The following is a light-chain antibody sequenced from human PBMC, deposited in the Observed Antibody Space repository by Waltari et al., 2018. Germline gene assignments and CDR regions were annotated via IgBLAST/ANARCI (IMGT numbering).Light chain of an antibody. CDR1: SLRTYY. V-gene: IGLV3-19*01. J-gene: IGLJ2*01. Sequence: SSELTQDPAVSVALGQTVRITCQGDSLRTYYVSWFHQKPGQAPALVIYGKNNRPSGILDRFSASSSGSTASLTIIGAQAEDEADYYCHSRDSSGDVVIGGGTKLTVV. CDR3: HSRDSSGDVV. CDR2: GKN.